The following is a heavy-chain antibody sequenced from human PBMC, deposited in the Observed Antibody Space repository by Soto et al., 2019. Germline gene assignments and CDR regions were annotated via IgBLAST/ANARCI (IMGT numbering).Heavy chain of an antibody. CDR2: IYYTGST. D-gene: IGHD6-13*01. J-gene: IGHJ4*02. CDR1: GGSISSSSYY. Sequence: SETLSLTCTVSGGSISSSSYYWGWIRQPPGKGLEWIGTIYYTGSTYYSPSLKSRVAVSVDTSKNQFSLELSSVTAADTAVYYCARRLHSSSWCYFDYWGQGTLVTVSS. CDR3: ARRLHSSSWCYFDY. V-gene: IGHV4-39*01.